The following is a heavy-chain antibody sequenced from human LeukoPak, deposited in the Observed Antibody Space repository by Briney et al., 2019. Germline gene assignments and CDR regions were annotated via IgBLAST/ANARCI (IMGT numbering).Heavy chain of an antibody. CDR1: GFTFTSYA. Sequence: PGGSLRLSCAASGFTFTSYAMSWVRQAPGKGLEWVSAISGSGGSTYYADSVKGRFTISRDNSKNTLYLQMSSLRAEDTAVYYCAKRQDGSGSYHKWFDPWGQGTLVTVSS. D-gene: IGHD3-10*01. J-gene: IGHJ5*02. CDR3: AKRQDGSGSYHKWFDP. V-gene: IGHV3-23*01. CDR2: ISGSGGST.